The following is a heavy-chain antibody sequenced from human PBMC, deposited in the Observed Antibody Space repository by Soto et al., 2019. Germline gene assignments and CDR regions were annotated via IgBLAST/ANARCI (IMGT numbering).Heavy chain of an antibody. CDR1: GFTFSSYA. Sequence: EVQLLESGGGLVQPGGSLRLSCAASGFTFSSYAMSWVRQAPGKGLEWVSAISGAGNSASHANSAQGRFIISRDNSKNTLFLQMNSLRAEDTAAYYCAKNDCGSTGCQLVDHWGQGTLVTVSS. J-gene: IGHJ4*02. V-gene: IGHV3-23*01. CDR3: AKNDCGSTGCQLVDH. CDR2: ISGAGNSA. D-gene: IGHD2-2*01.